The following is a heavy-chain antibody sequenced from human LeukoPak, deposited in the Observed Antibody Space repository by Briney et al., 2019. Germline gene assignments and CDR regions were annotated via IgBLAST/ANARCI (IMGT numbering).Heavy chain of an antibody. D-gene: IGHD3-10*01. V-gene: IGHV3-7*01. CDR2: IKPDGSDS. CDR3: ARGGHRQKEF. CDR1: GFTFSNYW. Sequence: PGGSLRLSCAASGFTFSNYWMTWVRQSPGKGLEWMAIIKPDGSDSYSVDSEKGRFTVSRDNAKNSLYLQMSSLRAEDTAVYYCARGGHRQKEFWGQGTLVTVSS. J-gene: IGHJ4*02.